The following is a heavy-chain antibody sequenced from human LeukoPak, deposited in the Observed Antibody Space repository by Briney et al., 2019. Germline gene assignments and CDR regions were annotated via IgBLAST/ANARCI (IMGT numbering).Heavy chain of an antibody. Sequence: GGSLRLSCAASGFTVSSNYMSWVRQAPGKGLEWVSAISGSGGSTYYADSVKGRFTISRDNSKNTLYLLMNSLRAEDTAVYYCAKFPTNYGDYRGPDYWGQGTLVTVSS. V-gene: IGHV3-23*01. CDR1: GFTVSSNY. J-gene: IGHJ4*02. CDR2: ISGSGGST. CDR3: AKFPTNYGDYRGPDY. D-gene: IGHD4-17*01.